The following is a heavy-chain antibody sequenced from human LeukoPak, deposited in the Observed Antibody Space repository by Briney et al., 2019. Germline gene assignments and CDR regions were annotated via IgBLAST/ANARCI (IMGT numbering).Heavy chain of an antibody. D-gene: IGHD3-10*01. V-gene: IGHV1-69*05. J-gene: IGHJ6*03. Sequence: ASAKVSCKASGGTFSSYAISWVRQAPGQGLEWMGGIIPIFGTANYAQKFQGRVTIITDESTSTAYMELSSLRSEDTAVYYCARGLTMVRGRGQDYYYYMDVWGKGTTVTVSS. CDR1: GGTFSSYA. CDR3: ARGLTMVRGRGQDYYYYMDV. CDR2: IIPIFGTA.